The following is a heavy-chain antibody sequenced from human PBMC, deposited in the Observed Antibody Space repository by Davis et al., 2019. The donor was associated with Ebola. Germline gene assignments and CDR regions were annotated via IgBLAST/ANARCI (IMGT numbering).Heavy chain of an antibody. CDR2: INPSGGIT. CDR1: GYTFTSYY. D-gene: IGHD2-15*01. CDR3: ARARGRYCSGGSCSWRGFDP. J-gene: IGHJ5*02. V-gene: IGHV1-46*01. Sequence: AASVKVSCKASGYTFTSYYMHWVRQAPGQGLEWMGIINPSGGITSYAQKFQGRVTMTRDTSTSTVYMELSSLRSEDTAVYYCARARGRYCSGGSCSWRGFDPWGQGTLVTVSS.